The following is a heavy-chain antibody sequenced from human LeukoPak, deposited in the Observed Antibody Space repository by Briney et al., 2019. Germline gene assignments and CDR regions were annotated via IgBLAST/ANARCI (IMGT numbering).Heavy chain of an antibody. Sequence: SETLSLTCTVSGGSIDTYYWTWIRQSPGEGLEYIGYISYDGNTDYNPSLRGRVTISIDTSNNQFSLKINSVTAAATAVYYCARGSTIYCGGDCAALNYLDPWGQGTLVTISS. CDR3: ARGSTIYCGGDCAALNYLDP. D-gene: IGHD2-21*02. CDR2: ISYDGNT. J-gene: IGHJ5*02. CDR1: GGSIDTYY. V-gene: IGHV4-59*01.